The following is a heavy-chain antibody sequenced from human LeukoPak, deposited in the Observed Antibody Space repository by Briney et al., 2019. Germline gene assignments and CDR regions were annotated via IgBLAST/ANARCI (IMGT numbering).Heavy chain of an antibody. CDR2: ITYDGYYK. D-gene: IGHD3-10*01. V-gene: IGHV3-30*03. CDR3: ARDLSPVVRASPMGY. J-gene: IGHJ4*02. Sequence: GGSLRLSCAASGFSFTSYGMHWVRQAPGKGLEWVALITYDGYYKYYSDSVKGRFTISSDTSKNTLYLQVNSLRAEDTAVYYCARDLSPVVRASPMGYWGQGTLVTVSS. CDR1: GFSFTSYG.